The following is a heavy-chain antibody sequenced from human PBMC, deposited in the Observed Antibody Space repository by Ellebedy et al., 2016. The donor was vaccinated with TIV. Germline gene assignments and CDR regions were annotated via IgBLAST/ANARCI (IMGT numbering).Heavy chain of an antibody. D-gene: IGHD2-15*01. V-gene: IGHV3-23*01. CDR3: AKGCGGSCYWEAY. Sequence: PGGSLRLSCAASGFTFSNYAMSWVRQAPGEGLEWVSAVSGTGRNTYHADSVKGRFTISRDNSKNTVYMQMNSLRAEDTAVYYCAKGCGGSCYWEAYWGQGTLVTVSS. J-gene: IGHJ4*02. CDR2: VSGTGRNT. CDR1: GFTFSNYA.